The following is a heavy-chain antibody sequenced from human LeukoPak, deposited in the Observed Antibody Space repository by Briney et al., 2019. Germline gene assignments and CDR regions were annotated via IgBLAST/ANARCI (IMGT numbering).Heavy chain of an antibody. CDR2: LHRDGSV. CDR3: VRVHGGGY. J-gene: IGHJ4*02. D-gene: IGHD3-16*01. V-gene: IGHV3-53*01. Sequence: GGSLRLSCAASGFTVSDNNMIWVRQAPGKGLEWVSTLHRDGSVRYADSVNGRFSISRDDSKNTLSLQMSSLRDEDTAVYYCVRVHGGGYWGQGTLVTVSS. CDR1: GFTVSDNN.